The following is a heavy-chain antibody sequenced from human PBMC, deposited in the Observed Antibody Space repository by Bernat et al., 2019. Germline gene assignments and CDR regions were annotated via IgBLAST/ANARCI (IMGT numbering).Heavy chain of an antibody. CDR3: AKDRAYGDYEGFLSY. V-gene: IGHV3-30*18. J-gene: IGHJ4*02. D-gene: IGHD4-17*01. CDR2: ISYDGSNK. Sequence: QVQLVESGGGVVQPGRPLRLSCAASGFTFSSYGMHWVRQAPGKGLEWVAVISYDGSNKYYADSVKGRFTISRDNSKNTLYLQMNSLRAEDTAVYYCAKDRAYGDYEGFLSYWGQGTLVTVSS. CDR1: GFTFSSYG.